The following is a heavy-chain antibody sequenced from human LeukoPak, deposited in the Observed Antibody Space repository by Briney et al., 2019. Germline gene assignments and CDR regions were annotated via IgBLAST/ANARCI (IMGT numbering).Heavy chain of an antibody. Sequence: SETLSLTCTVSGGSISSNNYYWGWLRQPPGMGLEWIATIYYSGSTYYNPSLKSRVTISVDTSKNQFSLKLSSVTAADTAGYYCARHPFNYYYYMDVWGKGTTVTVSS. CDR3: ARHPFNYYYYMDV. CDR2: IYYSGST. J-gene: IGHJ6*03. V-gene: IGHV4-39*01. CDR1: GGSISSNNYY.